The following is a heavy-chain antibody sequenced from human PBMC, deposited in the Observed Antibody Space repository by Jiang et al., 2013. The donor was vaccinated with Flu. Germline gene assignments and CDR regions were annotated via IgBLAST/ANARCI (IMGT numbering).Heavy chain of an antibody. CDR2: IYNSGRT. CDR3: ARLRWLEGPNFDY. J-gene: IGHJ4*02. V-gene: IGHV4-59*13. CDR1: GGYISTYY. D-gene: IGHD5-24*01. Sequence: TCTVSGGYISTYYWSWIRQPPGKGLEWIGYIYNSGRTSYNPSLKSRVTISVDTSKNQFSLKLSSVTAADTAVYYCARLRWLEGPNFDYWGQGTLVTVFS.